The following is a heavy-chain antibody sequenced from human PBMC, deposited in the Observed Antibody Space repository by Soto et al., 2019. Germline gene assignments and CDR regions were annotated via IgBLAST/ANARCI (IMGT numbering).Heavy chain of an antibody. V-gene: IGHV4-4*02. D-gene: IGHD2-21*02. CDR2: IYHSGST. CDR1: GGSISSSNW. Sequence: SETLSLTCAVSGGSISSSNWWSWVRQPPGKGLEWIGEIYHSGSTNYNPSLKSRVTISVDKSKNQFSLKLSSVTAADTAVYYCARSLASYCGGDCYSDAFDIWGQGTMVTVSS. CDR3: ARSLASYCGGDCYSDAFDI. J-gene: IGHJ3*02.